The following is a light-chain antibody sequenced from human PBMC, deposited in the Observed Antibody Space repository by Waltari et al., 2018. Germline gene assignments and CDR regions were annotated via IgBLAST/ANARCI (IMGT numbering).Light chain of an antibody. V-gene: IGLV1-44*01. Sequence: QSVLTQPPSASGTPGQRVTISCSGSSSNIGSNTVNWYQQLPGTAPKLLIYSNNQRPSGVPARFSGSKSGTSASLAISGLQSEDEADYYCAAWDDSLNGSHVVFGGGTKLTVL. CDR1: SSNIGSNT. CDR2: SNN. CDR3: AAWDDSLNGSHVV. J-gene: IGLJ2*01.